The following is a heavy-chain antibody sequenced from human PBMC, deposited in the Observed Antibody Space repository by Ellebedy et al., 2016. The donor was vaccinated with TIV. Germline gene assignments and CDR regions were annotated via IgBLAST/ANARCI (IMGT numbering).Heavy chain of an antibody. Sequence: MPSETLSLTCTVSGGSISSGDYYWSWSRQPPGKGLEWIGYIYYSGNTYHNPSLKSRVTISVDTSKNQFSLKLSSVTAADTAVYYCARGGDGYIHYWGQGTLVTVSS. CDR3: ARGGDGYIHY. CDR1: GGSISSGDYY. D-gene: IGHD5-24*01. V-gene: IGHV4-30-4*01. J-gene: IGHJ4*02. CDR2: IYYSGNT.